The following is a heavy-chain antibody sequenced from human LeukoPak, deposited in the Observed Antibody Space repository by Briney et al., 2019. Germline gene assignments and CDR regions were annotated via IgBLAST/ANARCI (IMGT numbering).Heavy chain of an antibody. Sequence: ASVKVSCKASGGTFSSYAISWVRQAPGQGLEWMGWINPNSGGTNYAQKFQGRVTMTRDTSISTAYMELSRLRSDDTAVYYCARVAAIGRNYWGQGTLVTVSS. CDR3: ARVAAIGRNY. J-gene: IGHJ4*02. CDR1: GGTFSSYA. CDR2: INPNSGGT. V-gene: IGHV1-2*02. D-gene: IGHD2-15*01.